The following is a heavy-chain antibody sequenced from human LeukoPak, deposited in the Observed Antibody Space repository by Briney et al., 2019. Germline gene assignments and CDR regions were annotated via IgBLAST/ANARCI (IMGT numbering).Heavy chain of an antibody. CDR3: ARGPSSWYGEYYYYYYMDV. CDR2: INPSGGST. CDR1: GYTFTRYY. V-gene: IGHV1-46*01. J-gene: IGHJ6*03. D-gene: IGHD6-13*01. Sequence: GASVKVSCKASGYTFTRYYMHWVRQAPGQGLEWMGIINPSGGSTSYAQKFQGRVTTTRDMSTSTVYMELRSLRSDDTAVYYCARGPSSWYGEYYYYYYMDVWGKGTTVTVSS.